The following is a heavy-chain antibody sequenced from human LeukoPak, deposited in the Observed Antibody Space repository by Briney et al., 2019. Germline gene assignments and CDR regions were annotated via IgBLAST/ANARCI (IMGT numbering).Heavy chain of an antibody. D-gene: IGHD2-2*01. V-gene: IGHV3-30*02. CDR1: GFTFSSYG. Sequence: PGGSLRLSCAASGFTFSSYGMHWVRQAPGKGLEWVAFIRYDGSNKYYADSVKGRFTISRDNSKNTLYLQMNSLRAEDTAVYYCAKDPSRVVVPAAHFDYWGQGTLVTVSS. CDR3: AKDPSRVVVPAAHFDY. J-gene: IGHJ4*02. CDR2: IRYDGSNK.